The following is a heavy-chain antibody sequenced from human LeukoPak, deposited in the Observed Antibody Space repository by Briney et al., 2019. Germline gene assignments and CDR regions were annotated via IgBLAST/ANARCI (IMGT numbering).Heavy chain of an antibody. CDR3: ARGYDYSSLTFDS. CDR1: GFTFSTYA. Sequence: PGGSLRLSCAASGFTFSTYAMSWVRQAPGEGLEWVSAISGSAGSTYYADSVKGRFTISRDNAKNSLYLQMNSLRAEDTAVYYCARGYDYSSLTFDSWGQGTLVTVSS. D-gene: IGHD3-10*01. CDR2: ISGSAGST. V-gene: IGHV3-23*01. J-gene: IGHJ4*02.